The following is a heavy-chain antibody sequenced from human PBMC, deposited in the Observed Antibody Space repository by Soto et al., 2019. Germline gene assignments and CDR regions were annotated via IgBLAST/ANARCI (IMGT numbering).Heavy chain of an antibody. J-gene: IGHJ5*02. CDR1: GFTFRSFT. CDR3: TRDASRDSSARGWLYP. Sequence: GGSLRLSCAASGFTFRSFTMNWVRQAPGKGLEWVSTISSNSAYIYYTDALRGRFTISRDNAKNSLHLQMNSLRAEDTAVYSYTRDASRDSSARGWLYPCGPGTLVTVSS. V-gene: IGHV3-21*01. D-gene: IGHD6-13*01. CDR2: ISSNSAYI.